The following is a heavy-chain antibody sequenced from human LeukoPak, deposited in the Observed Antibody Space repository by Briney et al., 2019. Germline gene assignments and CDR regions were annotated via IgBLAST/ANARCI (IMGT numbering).Heavy chain of an antibody. CDR2: VSGSGDST. CDR3: AKEIRWQNWFDP. Sequence: PGGSLRLSCAASGFTFSSSAMSWVRQAPGKGLEWVSAVSGSGDSTYYADSVKGRFSISRDNSKNTLYLQMNSLGAEDTAVYYCAKEIRWQNWFDPWGQGTLVTVSS. CDR1: GFTFSSSA. D-gene: IGHD4-23*01. V-gene: IGHV3-23*01. J-gene: IGHJ5*02.